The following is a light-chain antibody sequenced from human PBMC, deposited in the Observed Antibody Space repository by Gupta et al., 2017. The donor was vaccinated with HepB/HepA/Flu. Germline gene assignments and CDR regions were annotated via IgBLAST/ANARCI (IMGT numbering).Light chain of an antibody. CDR1: QSVRSNY. CDR3: QQYASSQRT. Sequence: DIVLTQSPGSLSVSPGQRATLYCRASQSVRSNYLAWYQQKTGQAPRLLIYSASSRVAGTPDRFSGSGSGTDFTLTISRLDPEDMAVYFCQQYASSQRTFGQGTTVEIK. V-gene: IGKV3-20*01. CDR2: SAS. J-gene: IGKJ1*01.